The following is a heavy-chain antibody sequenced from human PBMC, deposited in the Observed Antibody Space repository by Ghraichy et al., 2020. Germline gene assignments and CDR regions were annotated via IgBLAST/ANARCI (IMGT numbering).Heavy chain of an antibody. Sequence: SETLSLTCAVYGGSFSSYYWNWLRQPPGRGLEWIGEISHTGSINYNPSLKSRVTISVDTSKSQLSLRLSSVTAAATAVYYCARGTWAPLLRSWGPGTLVT. J-gene: IGHJ5*02. CDR1: GGSFSSYY. CDR3: ARGTWAPLLRS. D-gene: IGHD7-27*01. CDR2: ISHTGSI. V-gene: IGHV4-34*01.